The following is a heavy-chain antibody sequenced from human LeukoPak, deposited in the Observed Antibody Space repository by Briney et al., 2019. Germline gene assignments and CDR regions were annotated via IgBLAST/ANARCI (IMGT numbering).Heavy chain of an antibody. V-gene: IGHV3-23*01. Sequence: GGSLRLSCAASGFTFSSYAMSCVRQAPGKGLEWVSAISGSGGSTYYADSVKGRFTISRDNSKNTLYLQMNSLRAEDTAVYYCAKAFLRSGGIDYWGQGTLVTVSS. J-gene: IGHJ4*02. CDR3: AKAFLRSGGIDY. CDR1: GFTFSSYA. CDR2: ISGSGGST. D-gene: IGHD3-10*01.